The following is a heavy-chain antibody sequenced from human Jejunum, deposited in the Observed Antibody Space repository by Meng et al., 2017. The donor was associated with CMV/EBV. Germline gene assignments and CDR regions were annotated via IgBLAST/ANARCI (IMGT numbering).Heavy chain of an antibody. D-gene: IGHD4-11*01. CDR1: GTTFSNYE. V-gene: IGHV1-8*01. CDR2: MNPGSGST. CDR3: AKASQWTTLGEPFDY. J-gene: IGHJ4*02. Sequence: GTTFSNYEMNWVRQATGQGLEWMGWMNPGSGSTGYAQKFQGRVTMTRDTSISTAYMELSSLRSEDTAVYYCAKASQWTTLGEPFDYWGQGTLVTVSS.